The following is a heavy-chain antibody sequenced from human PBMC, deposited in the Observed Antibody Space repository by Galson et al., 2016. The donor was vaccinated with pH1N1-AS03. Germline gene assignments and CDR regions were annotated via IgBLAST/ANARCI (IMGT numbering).Heavy chain of an antibody. Sequence: SLRLSCAAFGFTFSDFAMHWVRQAPGKGLDWVAVISYDGSNKYYEDSVKGRFTISRDSSKNTLYLQMNSLRPEDTAMYYCARDYIVGATRGAGTFDVWGHGTMVTVSS. J-gene: IGHJ3*01. V-gene: IGHV3-30-3*01. D-gene: IGHD1-26*01. CDR3: ARDYIVGATRGAGTFDV. CDR2: ISYDGSNK. CDR1: GFTFSDFA.